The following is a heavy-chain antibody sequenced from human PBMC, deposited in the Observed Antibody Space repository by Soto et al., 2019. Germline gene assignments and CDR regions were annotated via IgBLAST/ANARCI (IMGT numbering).Heavy chain of an antibody. J-gene: IGHJ4*01. Sequence: PGGSLRLSCAASGFTFSSYAMHWVRQAPGKGLEWVAVISYDGSNKYYADSVKGRFTISRDNSKNTLYLQMNSLRVEDTAVYYCVRDYFGPGPYWGQGTLVTVSS. CDR3: VRDYFGPGPY. CDR2: ISYDGSNK. D-gene: IGHD3-10*01. CDR1: GFTFSSYA. V-gene: IGHV3-30-3*01.